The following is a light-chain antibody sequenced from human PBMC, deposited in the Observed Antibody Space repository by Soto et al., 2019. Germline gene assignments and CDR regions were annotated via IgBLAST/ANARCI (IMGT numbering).Light chain of an antibody. V-gene: IGKV3-15*01. Sequence: EVVMTQSPATLSVSVGERPTLTCRASQSVSSNLAWYQQKPGQAPRVLMYGTSTRATGIPARFSGSGSGTEVTLTISSPQSEDFAVYYCQQHNSWPLTFGGGTKVEIK. CDR3: QQHNSWPLT. CDR2: GTS. J-gene: IGKJ4*01. CDR1: QSVSSN.